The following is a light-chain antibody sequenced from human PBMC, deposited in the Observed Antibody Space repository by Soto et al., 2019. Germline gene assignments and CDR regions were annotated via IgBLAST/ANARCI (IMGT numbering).Light chain of an antibody. CDR1: ESVSSN. V-gene: IGKV3-15*01. CDR3: QQYNSWPPIT. Sequence: VLTQSPGTLSLSPGERATLSCRASESVSSNLAWYQQRPGQAPRLVIYGASTRATGIPARFSGGGSGTEFTLTISSLQSEDFAVYYCQQYNSWPPITFGQGTRLE. CDR2: GAS. J-gene: IGKJ5*01.